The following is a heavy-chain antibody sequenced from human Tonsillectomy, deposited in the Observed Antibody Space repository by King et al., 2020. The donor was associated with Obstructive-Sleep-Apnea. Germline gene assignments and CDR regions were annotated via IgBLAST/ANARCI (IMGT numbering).Heavy chain of an antibody. Sequence: VQLVESGGGVGQPGRSLRLSCAASGFTFSNYAMHWVRQAPGKGLELVAVISYDGSDRNYGDSVKGRFTVSRDNSKNTLYLQMNSLRAEDTAWYYWATRIKTEPLDYWGQGALVTVSS. D-gene: IGHD1-14*01. CDR2: ISYDGSDR. J-gene: IGHJ4*02. CDR3: ATRIKTEPLDY. CDR1: GFTFSNYA. V-gene: IGHV3-30-3*01.